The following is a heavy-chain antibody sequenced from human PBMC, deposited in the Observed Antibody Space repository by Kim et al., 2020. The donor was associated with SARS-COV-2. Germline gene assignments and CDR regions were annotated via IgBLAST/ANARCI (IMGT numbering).Heavy chain of an antibody. Sequence: ASVKVSCKASGYTFTSYDINWVRQATGQGLEWMGWMNPNSGNTGYAQKFQGRVTMTRNTSISTAYMELSSLRSEDTAVYYCARGGGSTQWLSTVRFDPWGQGTLVTVSS. CDR1: GYTFTSYD. V-gene: IGHV1-8*01. J-gene: IGHJ5*02. D-gene: IGHD6-19*01. CDR3: ARGGGSTQWLSTVRFDP. CDR2: MNPNSGNT.